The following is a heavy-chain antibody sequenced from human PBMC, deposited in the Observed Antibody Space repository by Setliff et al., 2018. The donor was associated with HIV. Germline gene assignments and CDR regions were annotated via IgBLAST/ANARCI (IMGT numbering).Heavy chain of an antibody. CDR3: ARDQGFWSGFTYNYYMDV. V-gene: IGHV1-18*01. Sequence: ASVKVSCKASGYSFSKYGISWVRQAPGQGLEWMGRISASKGNTKYTQDFQGRVTMTTDTSTSTVYMELRSLRSDDTAVYYCARDQGFWSGFTYNYYMDVWGKGTTVTVSS. D-gene: IGHD3-3*01. CDR1: GYSFSKYG. J-gene: IGHJ6*03. CDR2: ISASKGNT.